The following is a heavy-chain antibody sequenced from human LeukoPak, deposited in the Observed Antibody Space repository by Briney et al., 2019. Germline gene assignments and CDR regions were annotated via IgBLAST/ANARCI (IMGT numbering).Heavy chain of an antibody. Sequence: GESVKISCKGFGNSFTNYWIAWVRQMPGKGLEWMGIIYPADFNTRYSPSFQGQVTISADKSISTAYLQWSSLKASDTAMYYCARQIGDGAGSYYKTPFDYWGQGTLVTVSS. V-gene: IGHV5-51*01. D-gene: IGHD3-10*01. CDR3: ARQIGDGAGSYYKTPFDY. CDR2: IYPADFNT. J-gene: IGHJ4*02. CDR1: GNSFTNYW.